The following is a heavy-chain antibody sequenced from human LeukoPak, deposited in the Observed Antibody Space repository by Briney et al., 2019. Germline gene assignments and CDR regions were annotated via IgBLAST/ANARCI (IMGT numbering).Heavy chain of an antibody. V-gene: IGHV4-34*01. CDR2: INHSGST. Sequence: PSETLSLTCAVYGGSFNGYYWSWIRQPPGKGLEGIGEINHSGSTNYNPSLTSRVTMSVDTSKNQVSLKLSSVTAADTAVYYCARGPGSGSYFAWFDPWGQGTQVTASS. CDR1: GGSFNGYY. D-gene: IGHD3-10*01. J-gene: IGHJ5*02. CDR3: ARGPGSGSYFAWFDP.